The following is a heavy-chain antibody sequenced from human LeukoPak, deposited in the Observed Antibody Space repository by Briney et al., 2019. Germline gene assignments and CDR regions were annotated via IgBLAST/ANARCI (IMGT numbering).Heavy chain of an antibody. CDR1: GFTFNNYA. CDR2: ISGSGGGT. J-gene: IGHJ4*02. CDR3: AREHCGGDCYRYFFDY. V-gene: IGHV3-23*01. D-gene: IGHD2-21*02. Sequence: GGSLRLSCAASGFTFNNYAMTWVPQAPGKGLEWVPAISGSGGGTYNADSVKGRFTISRDNSKNTLYLQMNSLRAEDTAVYYCAREHCGGDCYRYFFDYWGQGTLVTVSS.